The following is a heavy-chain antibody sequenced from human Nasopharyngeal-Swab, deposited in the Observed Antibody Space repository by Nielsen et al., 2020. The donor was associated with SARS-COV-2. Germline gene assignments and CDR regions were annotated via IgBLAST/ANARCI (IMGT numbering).Heavy chain of an antibody. J-gene: IGHJ3*02. D-gene: IGHD3-22*01. Sequence: SETLSLTCAVSGGSISSGGYSWSWIRQPPGKGLEWIGYIYYSGSTNYSPSLKSRVTISVDTSKNQFSLKLSSVTAADTAVYYCARSFHYYDSRVPGEDAFDIWGQGTMVTVSS. V-gene: IGHV4-61*08. CDR2: IYYSGST. CDR1: GGSISSGGYS. CDR3: ARSFHYYDSRVPGEDAFDI.